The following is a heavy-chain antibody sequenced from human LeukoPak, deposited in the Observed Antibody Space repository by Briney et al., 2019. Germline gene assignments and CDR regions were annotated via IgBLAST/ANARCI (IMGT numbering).Heavy chain of an antibody. D-gene: IGHD5-12*01. Sequence: ASVKVSCKASGYTFTGYYMHWVRQAPGQGLEWMGWINPNSGGTNYAQKFQGRVTMTRDTSISTAYMELSRLRSDDTAVYYCAXLSGYDPTFDYWGQGTLVTVSS. J-gene: IGHJ4*02. CDR2: INPNSGGT. CDR3: AXLSGYDPTFDY. CDR1: GYTFTGYY. V-gene: IGHV1-2*02.